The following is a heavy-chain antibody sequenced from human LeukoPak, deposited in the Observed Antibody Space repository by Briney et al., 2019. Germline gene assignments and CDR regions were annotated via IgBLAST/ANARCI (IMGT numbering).Heavy chain of an antibody. CDR3: AREDNSGYYSFDY. D-gene: IGHD3-22*01. V-gene: IGHV1-2*02. J-gene: IGHJ4*02. Sequence: ASVKVSCKASGYTFTDYFIHWLRQAPGGGREWMGWINPNKGGTDTRQKFEGRVTMSRDTSISTVYMDVSGLTSDDTAMYYCAREDNSGYYSFDYWGMGAQVTVSS. CDR1: GYTFTDYF. CDR2: INPNKGGT.